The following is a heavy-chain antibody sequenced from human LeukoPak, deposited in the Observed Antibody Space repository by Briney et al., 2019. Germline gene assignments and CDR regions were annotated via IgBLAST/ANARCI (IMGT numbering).Heavy chain of an antibody. Sequence: SETLSLTCTVSGGSINSYYWSWIRQPPGKGLECIGYIHYTGSTNYNPSLKSRVTISVGTSKSQFSLKLSSVTAADTAIYYCARGGYYGSGNDFRFDPWGQGTLVTVSS. CDR3: ARGGYYGSGNDFRFDP. V-gene: IGHV4-59*01. CDR2: IHYTGST. J-gene: IGHJ5*02. D-gene: IGHD3-10*01. CDR1: GGSINSYY.